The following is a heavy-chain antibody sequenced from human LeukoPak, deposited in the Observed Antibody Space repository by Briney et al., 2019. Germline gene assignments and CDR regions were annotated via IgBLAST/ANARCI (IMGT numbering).Heavy chain of an antibody. D-gene: IGHD3-10*01. CDR3: ARGYSYGPAYYFDY. J-gene: IGHJ4*02. V-gene: IGHV4-31*03. Sequence: SETLSLTCTVSGGSIRSGGYYWSWIRQHPGKGLEWIGFIYNSGSTYYNPSLKSRVTISADTSKNQFSLRLSSVTAADTAVYYCARGYSYGPAYYFDYWGQGTLVTVSS. CDR2: IYNSGST. CDR1: GGSIRSGGYY.